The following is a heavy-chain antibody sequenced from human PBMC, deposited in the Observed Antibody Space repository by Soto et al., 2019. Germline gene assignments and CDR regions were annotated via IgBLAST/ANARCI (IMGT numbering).Heavy chain of an antibody. CDR2: ISLHNGNT. V-gene: IGHV1-18*01. CDR3: ARVIAVAGNTHFRMDV. D-gene: IGHD6-19*01. Sequence: QVQLVQSGGEVKKPGASVKVSCKGSGYTFARYGVSWVRQAPGQGLEWMGWISLHNGNTNYARKVQGRVTMTADPSTRTAYMELRSLRSDATAVYYCARVIAVAGNTHFRMDVWGQGTTVTVSS. CDR1: GYTFARYG. J-gene: IGHJ6*02.